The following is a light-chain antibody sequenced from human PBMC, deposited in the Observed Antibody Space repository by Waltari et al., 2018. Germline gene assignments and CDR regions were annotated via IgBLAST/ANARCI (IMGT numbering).Light chain of an antibody. CDR1: TSNFGAGYA. V-gene: IGLV1-40*01. CDR3: QSYDSALRNVV. CDR2: DNS. J-gene: IGLJ2*01. Sequence: QSALTQPPSLSGAPGQRASIACTRHTSNFGAGYAVLWYQQLPGAAPKHLIYDNSNRPSGVPDRCSGSKSATSASLAITGLQADDEADYYCQSYDSALRNVVFGGGTKLTV.